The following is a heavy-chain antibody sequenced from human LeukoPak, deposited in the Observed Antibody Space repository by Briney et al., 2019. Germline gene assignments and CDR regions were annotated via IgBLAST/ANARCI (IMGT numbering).Heavy chain of an antibody. CDR1: GGSISSYY. CDR3: ARYYSSGLPPQGANWFDP. Sequence: PSETLSLTCTVSGGSISSYYWSWIRQPPGKGLEWIGYIYYSGSTNYNPSLKSRVTISVDTSKNQFSLKLSSVTAADTAVYYCARYYSSGLPPQGANWFDPWGQGTLVTVSS. V-gene: IGHV4-59*08. D-gene: IGHD3-22*01. CDR2: IYYSGST. J-gene: IGHJ5*02.